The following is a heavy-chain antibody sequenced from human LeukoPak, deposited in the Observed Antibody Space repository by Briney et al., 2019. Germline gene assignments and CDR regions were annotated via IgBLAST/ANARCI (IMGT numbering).Heavy chain of an antibody. CDR1: GFTVSSKY. CDR3: ARDLRATETRRDWFDP. D-gene: IGHD1-14*01. Sequence: GGSLRLSCAASGFTVSSKYMSWVRQAPGKGLEWVSVIYSGGSTYYADSVKGRFTISRDNAKNSLYLQMNSLRAEDTAVYYCARDLRATETRRDWFDPWGQGTLVTVSS. CDR2: IYSGGST. V-gene: IGHV3-66*01. J-gene: IGHJ5*02.